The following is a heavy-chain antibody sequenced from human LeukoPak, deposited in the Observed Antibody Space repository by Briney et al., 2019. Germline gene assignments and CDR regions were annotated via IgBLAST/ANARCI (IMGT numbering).Heavy chain of an antibody. J-gene: IGHJ5*02. D-gene: IGHD3-10*01. V-gene: IGHV3-23*01. CDR3: AKEWFGEMIQAFLENPFDP. CDR1: GFTFSSYA. CDR2: ISGSGGST. Sequence: GGSLRLSCAASGFTFSSYAMSWVRQAPGKGLEWVSAISGSGGSTYYADSVKGRFTISRDNSKNTLYLQMNSLRAEDTAVYYCAKEWFGEMIQAFLENPFDPWGQGTLVTVSS.